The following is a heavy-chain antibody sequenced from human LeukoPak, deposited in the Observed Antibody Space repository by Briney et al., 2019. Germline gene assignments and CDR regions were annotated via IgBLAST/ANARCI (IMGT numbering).Heavy chain of an antibody. Sequence: SETLSLTCTVSGGSISSYYWSWIRQPAGKGLEWIGRIYTSGSTNYNPSLKGRVTMSVDTSKNQFSLKLSSVTAADTAVYYCARVGGTTKYPYYYYMDVWGKGTTVTVSS. D-gene: IGHD2/OR15-2a*01. CDR3: ARVGGTTKYPYYYYMDV. V-gene: IGHV4-4*07. J-gene: IGHJ6*03. CDR1: GGSISSYY. CDR2: IYTSGST.